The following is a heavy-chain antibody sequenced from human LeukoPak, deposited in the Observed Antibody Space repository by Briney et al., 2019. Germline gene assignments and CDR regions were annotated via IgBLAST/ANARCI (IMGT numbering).Heavy chain of an antibody. CDR2: IYYSGST. Sequence: SETLSLTCAVYGGSFSGYYWSWIRQPPGKGLEWIGYIYYSGSTNYNPSLKSRVTISVDTSKNQFSLKLSSVTAADTAVYYCARYGPMVGLESWGQGTLVTVSS. J-gene: IGHJ4*02. V-gene: IGHV4-59*08. CDR3: ARYGPMVGLES. D-gene: IGHD3-10*02. CDR1: GGSFSGYY.